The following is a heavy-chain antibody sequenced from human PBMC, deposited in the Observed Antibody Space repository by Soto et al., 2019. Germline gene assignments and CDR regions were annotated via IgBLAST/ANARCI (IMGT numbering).Heavy chain of an antibody. V-gene: IGHV1-18*01. J-gene: IGHJ4*02. CDR3: ARDFFTYSGYGPVDY. CDR2: IGAYNGNT. CDR1: GYTFTSCG. Sequence: ASVKVSCKXSGYTFTSCGTSWVRQAPGQGLEWMGWIGAYNGNTNYAQKLQGRVTMTTDTSTSTAYMELRSLRSDDTAVYYCARDFFTYSGYGPVDYWGQGTLVTVSS. D-gene: IGHD5-12*01.